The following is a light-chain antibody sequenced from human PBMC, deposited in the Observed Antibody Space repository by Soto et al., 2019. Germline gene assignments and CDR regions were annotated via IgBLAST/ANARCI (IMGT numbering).Light chain of an antibody. CDR2: GAS. CDR3: QQYGSSPLT. J-gene: IGKJ4*01. Sequence: EIVLTQSPGTLSLSPGERATLSCRASQSVSSNFLVWYQQKPGQAPRLLIYGASSRATGIPDRFSGSGSGTDFTLTISRLEPVDFAVYYCQQYGSSPLTFGGGTKVEIK. V-gene: IGKV3-20*01. CDR1: QSVSSNF.